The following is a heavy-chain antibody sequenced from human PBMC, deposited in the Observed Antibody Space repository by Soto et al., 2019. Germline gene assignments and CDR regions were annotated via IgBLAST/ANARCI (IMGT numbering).Heavy chain of an antibody. Sequence: ASVKVSCKTSGYTFTSYDISWVRQAPGQGLEWMGWISAYNGNTNYAQKIQGRVTMTTDTSTSTAYMELRSLRSDDTAVYYCARDFGGAAAVYYWGQGTLVTVSS. CDR3: ARDFGGAAAVYY. V-gene: IGHV1-18*01. CDR1: GYTFTSYD. CDR2: ISAYNGNT. D-gene: IGHD6-13*01. J-gene: IGHJ4*02.